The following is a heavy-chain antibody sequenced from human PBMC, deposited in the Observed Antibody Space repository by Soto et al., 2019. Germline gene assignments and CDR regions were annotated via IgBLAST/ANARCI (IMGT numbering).Heavy chain of an antibody. Sequence: QVQLQESGPGLVKPSETLSLTCTVSGYSVSSGGNYWSWILQPPGEGLEWMSYIHYIGGVNYNPSLVSRVTISVYTSKNQVSLRLSSVTAAYTAFYYCARGGGYGGSTSCHTYYFDYWGLGVLVPVSS. CDR3: ARGGGYGGSTSCHTYYFDY. J-gene: IGHJ4*02. D-gene: IGHD2-2*02. CDR2: IHYIGGV. V-gene: IGHV4-61*08. CDR1: GYSVSSGGNY.